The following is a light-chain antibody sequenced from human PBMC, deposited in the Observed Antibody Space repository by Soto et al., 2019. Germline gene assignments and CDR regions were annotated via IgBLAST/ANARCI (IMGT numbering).Light chain of an antibody. CDR1: SSNIGAGYD. CDR2: GNN. CDR3: QSYATSLRGVV. J-gene: IGLJ2*01. Sequence: QSVLTQAPSVSGAPGQRVTISCTGSSSNIGAGYDVHWYQQLPGTAPKLLIYGNNNRPSGVPDRFSGSKSGTSASLAITGLQAEDEADYYCQSYATSLRGVVFGGGTKLTVL. V-gene: IGLV1-40*01.